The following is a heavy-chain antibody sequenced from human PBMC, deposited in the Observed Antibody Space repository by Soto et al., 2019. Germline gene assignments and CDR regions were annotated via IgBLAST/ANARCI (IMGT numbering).Heavy chain of an antibody. J-gene: IGHJ5*02. Sequence: GGSLRLSCAASGFTFSNAWMSWVRQAPGKGLEWVGRIKSKTDGGTTDYAAPMKGRFTISRDDSKNTLYLQMNSLKTEDTAVYYCTTEAYDFWSGYLNWFDPWGQGTLVTVSS. CDR1: GFTFSNAW. D-gene: IGHD3-3*01. CDR2: IKSKTDGGTT. CDR3: TTEAYDFWSGYLNWFDP. V-gene: IGHV3-15*01.